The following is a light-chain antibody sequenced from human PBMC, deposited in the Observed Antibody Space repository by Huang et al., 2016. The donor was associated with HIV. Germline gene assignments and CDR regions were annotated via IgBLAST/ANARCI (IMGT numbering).Light chain of an antibody. CDR3: QQYNSYPWT. Sequence: DIQMTQSPSTLSASVGDRVTITCRASQSISSWLAWYQQKAGKAPKLLIYDASSLESGVPLRFSGSGSGTEFTLTISSLQPDNFATYYCQQYNSYPWTFGQGTKVEIK. V-gene: IGKV1-5*01. CDR1: QSISSW. J-gene: IGKJ1*01. CDR2: DAS.